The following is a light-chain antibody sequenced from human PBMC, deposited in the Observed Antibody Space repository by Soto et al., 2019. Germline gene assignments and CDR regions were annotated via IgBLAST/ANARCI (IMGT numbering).Light chain of an antibody. CDR3: QTWGTGIQV. Sequence: QLVLTQSPSASASLGASVKLTCTLSSGHSNYAIAWHQQQPEKGPRYLMKLNSDGSHSKGDGIPDRFSGSSSGAERYLTISSPQSEDEADYYCQTWGTGIQVFGGGTQLTVL. CDR2: LNSDGSH. J-gene: IGLJ3*02. V-gene: IGLV4-69*01. CDR1: SGHSNYA.